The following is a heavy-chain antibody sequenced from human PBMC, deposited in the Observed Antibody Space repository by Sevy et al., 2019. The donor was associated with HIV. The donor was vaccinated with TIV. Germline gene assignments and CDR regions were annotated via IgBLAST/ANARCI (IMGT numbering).Heavy chain of an antibody. Sequence: ASVKVSCKASGYTFTSYGISWVRQAPGQGLEWMGWISAYNGNTNYAQKLQGRVTMTTDTSTSTAKMELRSLRSDDTAVYYCARDSIFGVVTLYYYGMDVWGQGTTVTVSS. CDR2: ISAYNGNT. D-gene: IGHD3-3*02. CDR1: GYTFTSYG. J-gene: IGHJ6*02. V-gene: IGHV1-18*01. CDR3: ARDSIFGVVTLYYYGMDV.